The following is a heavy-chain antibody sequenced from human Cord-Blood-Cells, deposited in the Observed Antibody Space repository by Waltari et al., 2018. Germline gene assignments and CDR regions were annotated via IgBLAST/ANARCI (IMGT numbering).Heavy chain of an antibody. Sequence: QVQLQESGPGLVKPSETLSLTCTVSGGSISSYYWRWLRQPPGKGLEWIGYIYYSGSTNYNPSLKSRVTISVDTSKNQFSLKLSSVTAADTAVYYCARGRGYSSSSFDYWGQGTLVTVSS. CDR3: ARGRGYSSSSFDY. D-gene: IGHD6-6*01. CDR1: GGSISSYY. CDR2: IYYSGST. J-gene: IGHJ4*02. V-gene: IGHV4-59*01.